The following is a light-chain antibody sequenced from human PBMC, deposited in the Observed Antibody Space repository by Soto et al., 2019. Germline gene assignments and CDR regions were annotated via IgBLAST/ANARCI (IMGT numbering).Light chain of an antibody. CDR3: ATWDDRLRGWV. J-gene: IGLJ3*02. V-gene: IGLV1-44*01. CDR2: SNN. CDR1: TSNIGSNA. Sequence: QAVVTQPPSASGTPGQTVTISCSGSTSNIGSNAVDWYQQLPGTAPKVLIYSNNQRPSGVPDRIFGSRSGTSASLAISGLQSEDEADYYCATWDDRLRGWVFGGGTKLTVL.